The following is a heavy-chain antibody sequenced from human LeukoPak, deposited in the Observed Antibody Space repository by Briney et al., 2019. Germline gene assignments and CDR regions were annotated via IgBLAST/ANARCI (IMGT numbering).Heavy chain of an antibody. CDR1: GFTFSSYA. J-gene: IGHJ4*02. V-gene: IGHV3-21*01. D-gene: IGHD6-13*01. Sequence: GGSLRLPCAASGFTFSSYAMSWVRQAPGKGLEWVSSISSSSSYIYYADSVKGRFTISRDNAKNSLYLQMNSLRAEDTAVYYCARGKRVAASAGGYWGQGTLVTVSS. CDR3: ARGKRVAASAGGY. CDR2: ISSSSSYI.